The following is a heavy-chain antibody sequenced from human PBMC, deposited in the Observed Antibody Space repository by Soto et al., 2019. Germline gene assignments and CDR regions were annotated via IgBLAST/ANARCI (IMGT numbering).Heavy chain of an antibody. CDR2: IRSKAYGGTT. V-gene: IGHV3-49*04. J-gene: IGHJ1*01. D-gene: IGHD6-13*01. CDR1: GFTFGDYA. Sequence: PVGSLRLSCTASGFTFGDYAMSWVRQAPGKGLEWVGFIRSKAYGGTTEYAASVEGRFTISRDDSKSIAYLQMNSLKTEDTAVYYCTRPDSSREYFQHWGQGTLVTVSS. CDR3: TRPDSSREYFQH.